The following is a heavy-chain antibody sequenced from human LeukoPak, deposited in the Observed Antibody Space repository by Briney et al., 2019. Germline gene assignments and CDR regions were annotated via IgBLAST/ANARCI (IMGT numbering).Heavy chain of an antibody. CDR3: AIDPLNGALDI. J-gene: IGHJ3*02. Sequence: GGSLRLSCTASGFSFSGSWMSWVRQLPGKGLEWLADMNPDGSAIVYVDSVKGRFTVSRNNAKNSLYLQMDGLRAEDTAVYYCAIDPLNGALDISGQGTLVTVYS. CDR1: GFSFSGSW. V-gene: IGHV3-7*01. CDR2: MNPDGSAI.